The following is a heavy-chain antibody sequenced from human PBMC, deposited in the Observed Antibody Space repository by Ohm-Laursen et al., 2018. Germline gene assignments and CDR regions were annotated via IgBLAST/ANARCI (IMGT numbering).Heavy chain of an antibody. Sequence: SLRLSCAASGFTFDDYGMHWVRHAPGKGLEWVSGISWNSGSIGYADSVKGRFTISRDNAKNSLYLQMNSLRSEDTAVYYCATGAGTIPGIVVVPAAIRRVYYYYGMDVWGQGTTVTVS. CDR2: ISWNSGSI. CDR3: ATGAGTIPGIVVVPAAIRRVYYYYGMDV. V-gene: IGHV3-9*01. CDR1: GFTFDDYG. D-gene: IGHD2-2*02. J-gene: IGHJ6*02.